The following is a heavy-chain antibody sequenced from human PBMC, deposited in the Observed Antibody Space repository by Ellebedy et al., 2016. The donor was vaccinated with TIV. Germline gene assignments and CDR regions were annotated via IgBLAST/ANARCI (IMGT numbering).Heavy chain of an antibody. CDR1: GGTFSSYA. CDR2: IIPIFGTA. V-gene: IGHV1-69*13. J-gene: IGHJ4*02. D-gene: IGHD3/OR15-3a*01. CDR3: ARGGTGPITDY. Sequence: SVKVSXXASGGTFSSYAISWVRQAPGQGLEWMGGIIPIFGTANYAQKFQGRVTITADESTSTAYMELSSLRSEDTAVYYCARGGTGPITDYWGQGTLVTVSS.